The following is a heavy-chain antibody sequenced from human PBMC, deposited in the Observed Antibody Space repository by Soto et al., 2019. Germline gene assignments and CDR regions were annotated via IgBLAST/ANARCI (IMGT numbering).Heavy chain of an antibody. CDR2: IYPGDSDT. Sequence: GESLKISCNGSGYSFTIYWIGWVRQMPGKGLEWMGIIYPGDSDTRYNPSLKSRVTMSVDTSKSQFSLKLTSVTAADTAVYYCARGEDAFFYYGLDVWGQGITVTV. V-gene: IGHV5-51*01. CDR1: GYSFTIYW. J-gene: IGHJ6*02. CDR3: ARGEDAFFYYGLDV.